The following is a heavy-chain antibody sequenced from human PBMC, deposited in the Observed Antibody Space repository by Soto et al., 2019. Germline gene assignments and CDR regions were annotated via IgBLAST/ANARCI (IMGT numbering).Heavy chain of an antibody. CDR1: GYTFTSYG. V-gene: IGHV1-18*01. Sequence: ASVKVSCKASGYTFTSYGISWVRQAPGQGLEWMGWISAYNGNTNYAQELQGRVTMTTDTSTSTVYMKPRSMRSDDTDMYCCAREPPFAITMVRGVIAYYYYCMDVWGQGTTVTVSS. J-gene: IGHJ6*02. D-gene: IGHD3-10*01. CDR2: ISAYNGNT. CDR3: AREPPFAITMVRGVIAYYYYCMDV.